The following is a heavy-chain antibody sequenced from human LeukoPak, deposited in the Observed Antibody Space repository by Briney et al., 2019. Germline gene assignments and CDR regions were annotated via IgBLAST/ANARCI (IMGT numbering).Heavy chain of an antibody. CDR3: ARDYCSSTSCAYWYFDL. Sequence: SSETLSLTCTVSGYSISSGYYWGWIRQPPGKGLEWIGSIYHSGSTYYNPSLKSRVTISVDRSKNQFSLKLSSVTAADTAAYYCARDYCSSTSCAYWYFDLWGRGTLVTVSS. J-gene: IGHJ2*01. V-gene: IGHV4-38-2*02. CDR2: IYHSGST. CDR1: GYSISSGYY. D-gene: IGHD2-2*01.